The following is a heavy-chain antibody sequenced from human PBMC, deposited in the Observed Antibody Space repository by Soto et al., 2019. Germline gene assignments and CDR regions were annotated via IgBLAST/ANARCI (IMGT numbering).Heavy chain of an antibody. CDR2: IYYSGST. CDR3: ARLIRFTILGGESGP. Sequence: SETLSLTCTVSCFTIISSSYYWGWIRQPPGKGLEWIGSIYYSGSTYYNPSLKSRVTISVDTSKNQFSRKLSSVTAADTALYYCARLIRFTILGGESGPWGQGTLVTVAS. D-gene: IGHD3-3*01. J-gene: IGHJ5*02. V-gene: IGHV4-39*01. CDR1: CFTIISSSYY.